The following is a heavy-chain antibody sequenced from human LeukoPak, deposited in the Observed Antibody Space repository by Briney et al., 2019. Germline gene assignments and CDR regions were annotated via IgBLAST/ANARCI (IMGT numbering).Heavy chain of an antibody. Sequence: GGSLRLSCAGSGFTFRSYAMSWVRQAPGKGLEWVSTISHSGGATHYADSVKGRFTISRDNSKNTVSLQMSSLRAEDTAVYYCAKDLTGDQGHWGQGTLVTVSS. CDR1: GFTFRSYA. CDR2: ISHSGGAT. D-gene: IGHD7-27*01. V-gene: IGHV3-23*01. J-gene: IGHJ4*02. CDR3: AKDLTGDQGH.